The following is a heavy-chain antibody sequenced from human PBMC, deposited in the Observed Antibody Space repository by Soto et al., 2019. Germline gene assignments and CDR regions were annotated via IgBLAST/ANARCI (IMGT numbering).Heavy chain of an antibody. CDR3: AKNSGWFNT. V-gene: IGHV3-23*01. CDR2: IGGSGETT. Sequence: GGSLRLSCAASGFPFSTTDMSWVRQAPGKGLEWVSTIGGSGETTYYADSVKGRFTISRDNSKNTLYLQMNSLRADDTALYYCAKNSGWFNTWGQGALVTVSS. CDR1: GFPFSTTD. D-gene: IGHD3-10*01. J-gene: IGHJ5*02.